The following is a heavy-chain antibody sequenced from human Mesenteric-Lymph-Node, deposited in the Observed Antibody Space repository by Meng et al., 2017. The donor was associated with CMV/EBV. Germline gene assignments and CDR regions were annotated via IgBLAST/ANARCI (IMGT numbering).Heavy chain of an antibody. CDR1: GGSLSSSTYY. D-gene: IGHD3-22*01. V-gene: IGHV4-39*07. CDR2: IFSTGST. CDR3: ARDDSVNLNWFDP. Sequence: VSGGSLSSSTYYWGWVRQPPGKRLGWIGSIFSTGSTRYNPSLKSRVTMSLGTSKNQFSLKLTSVTAADTAVYYCARDDSVNLNWFDPWGQGTLVTVSS. J-gene: IGHJ5*02.